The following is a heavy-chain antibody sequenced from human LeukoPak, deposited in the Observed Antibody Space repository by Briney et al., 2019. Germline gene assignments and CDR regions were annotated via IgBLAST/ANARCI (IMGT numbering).Heavy chain of an antibody. J-gene: IGHJ4*02. D-gene: IGHD6-25*01. CDR1: GFTSSSYA. CDR2: ISYDGSNK. CDR3: ATHADTSGY. Sequence: PGGSLRLSCAASGFTSSSYAIHWVRQAPGKGLEWVAVISYDGSNKYYADSVKGRFTISRDNSKNTLYLQMNSLRAADTAVFYCATHADTSGYWGQGTLVTVSS. V-gene: IGHV3-30*04.